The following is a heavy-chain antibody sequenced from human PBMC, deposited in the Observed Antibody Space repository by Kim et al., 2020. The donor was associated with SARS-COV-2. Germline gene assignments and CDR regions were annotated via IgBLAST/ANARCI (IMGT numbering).Heavy chain of an antibody. V-gene: IGHV1-24*01. CDR2: FDPEDGET. J-gene: IGHJ4*02. Sequence: ASVKGSCKVSGYTLTELSMHWVRQAPGKGLEWMGGFDPEDGETIYAQKFQSRVTMTEDTSTDTAYMDLSSLRSEDTAVYYCATLDSSGYYKEYYFDYWGQGTLVTVSS. CDR3: ATLDSSGYYKEYYFDY. D-gene: IGHD3-22*01. CDR1: GYTLTELS.